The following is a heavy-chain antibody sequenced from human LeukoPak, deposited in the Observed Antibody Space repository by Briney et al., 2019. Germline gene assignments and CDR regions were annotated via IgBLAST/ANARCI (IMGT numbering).Heavy chain of an antibody. J-gene: IGHJ4*02. V-gene: IGHV3-23*01. CDR2: ISGSGVTT. CDR3: AKSPGQIQLDYFDY. Sequence: PGGFLRLSCAASGFTFNNYAMSWVRQAPGMGLEWVSTISGSGVTTYYADSVRGRFTISRDNSKTTLYLQLDSLRPEDMAIYYCAKSPGQIQLDYFDYWGQGTLVTVSS. CDR1: GFTFNNYA. D-gene: IGHD1-1*01.